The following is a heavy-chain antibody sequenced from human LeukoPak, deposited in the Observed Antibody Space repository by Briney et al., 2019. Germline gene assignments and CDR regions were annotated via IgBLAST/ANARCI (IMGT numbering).Heavy chain of an antibody. CDR1: GGSISSYY. Sequence: PSETLSLTCTVSGGSISSYYWSWSRQPAGKGLEWIGRIYTSGSTNYNPSLKSRVTMSVDTSKNQFSLKLSSVTAADTAVYYCARGIAAAGTTWLDYWGQGTLVTVSS. J-gene: IGHJ4*02. CDR3: ARGIAAAGTTWLDY. D-gene: IGHD6-13*01. CDR2: IYTSGST. V-gene: IGHV4-4*07.